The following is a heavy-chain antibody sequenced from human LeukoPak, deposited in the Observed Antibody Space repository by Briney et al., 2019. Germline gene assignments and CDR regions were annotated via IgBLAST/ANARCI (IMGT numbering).Heavy chain of an antibody. CDR3: ARHHPYGSGSQRPFDY. D-gene: IGHD3-10*01. CDR2: IRYDGSNK. CDR1: GFTFSSYG. V-gene: IGHV3-30*02. Sequence: GGSLRLSCAASGFTFSSYGMHWVRQAPGKGLEWVAFIRYDGSNKYYADSVKGRFTISRDNSKNTLYLQMNSLRAEDTAVYYCARHHPYGSGSQRPFDYWGQGTLVTVSS. J-gene: IGHJ4*02.